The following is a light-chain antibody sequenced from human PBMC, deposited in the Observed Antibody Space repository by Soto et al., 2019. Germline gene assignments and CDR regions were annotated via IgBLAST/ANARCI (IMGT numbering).Light chain of an antibody. Sequence: IQFTQSPSSLSASVGDRVTITCRASQGISSYLAWYQQKPGKAPKLLIYAASTLQSGVPSRFSGSGSGTDFTLTISSLQPEDFATYYCQQLNSYPQVTFGQGTRLEIK. CDR3: QQLNSYPQVT. CDR2: AAS. V-gene: IGKV1-9*01. J-gene: IGKJ5*01. CDR1: QGISSY.